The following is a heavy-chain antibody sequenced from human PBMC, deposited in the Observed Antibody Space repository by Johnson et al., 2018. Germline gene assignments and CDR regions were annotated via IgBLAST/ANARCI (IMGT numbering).Heavy chain of an antibody. J-gene: IGHJ1*01. V-gene: IGHV1-69*01. CDR1: GGTFSSYG. CDR3: ATPISAGAEYFQH. Sequence: QEQLVQSGAEVKKPGSSVKVSCKASGGTFSSYGISWVRQAPGQGLEWMGGFIPIFGAAIYGQNFQGKVMITADESTNTAYRELSSLRSEERAVYYCATPISAGAEYFQHWGQGTLVTVSS. D-gene: IGHD3-3*01. CDR2: FIPIFGAA.